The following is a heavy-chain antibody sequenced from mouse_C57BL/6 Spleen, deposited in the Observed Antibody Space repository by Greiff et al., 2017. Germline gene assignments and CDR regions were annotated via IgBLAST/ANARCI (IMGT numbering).Heavy chain of an antibody. CDR2: ISSGSSTI. J-gene: IGHJ4*01. V-gene: IGHV5-17*01. Sequence: EVQRVESGGGLVKPGGSLKLSCAASGFTFSDYGMHWVRQAPEKGLGWVAYISSGSSTIYYADTVKGRFTISRDNAKNTLFLQMTSLRSEDTAMYYCARRDYYGSTFMDYWGQGTSVTVSS. CDR1: GFTFSDYG. CDR3: ARRDYYGSTFMDY. D-gene: IGHD1-1*01.